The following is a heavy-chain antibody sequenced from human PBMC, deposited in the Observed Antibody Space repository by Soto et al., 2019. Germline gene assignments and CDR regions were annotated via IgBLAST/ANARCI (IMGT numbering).Heavy chain of an antibody. D-gene: IGHD6-13*01. CDR3: ARGGRYRVAAAALAY. CDR1: GGSFSGYY. Sequence: QVQLQQWGAGLLKPSETLSLTCAVYGGSFSGYYWGWIRQPPGKGLEWIGEINHSGSTNYNPSLKSRVTISVDTSKNQFSLKLSSVTAADTAVYYCARGGRYRVAAAALAYWGQGTLVTVSS. J-gene: IGHJ4*02. CDR2: INHSGST. V-gene: IGHV4-34*01.